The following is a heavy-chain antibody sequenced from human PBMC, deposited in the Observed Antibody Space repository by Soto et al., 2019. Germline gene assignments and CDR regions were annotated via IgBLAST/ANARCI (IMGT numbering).Heavy chain of an antibody. CDR3: AKDDFTDRGDDYFDY. CDR2: IGASGDIT. Sequence: GGSLRLSCAASGFSFTNFAMSWVRQAPGKGLEWVAGIGASGDITWYADSVKGRLSISRDNSKNTLYLQLNSIRFEDTAVYYCAKDDFTDRGDDYFDYWGPGTLVTVSS. CDR1: GFSFTNFA. D-gene: IGHD2-21*02. J-gene: IGHJ4*02. V-gene: IGHV3-23*01.